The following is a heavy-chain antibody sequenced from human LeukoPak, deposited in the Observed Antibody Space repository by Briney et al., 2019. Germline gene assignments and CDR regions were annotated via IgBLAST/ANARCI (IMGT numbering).Heavy chain of an antibody. CDR3: AKVANRGWGDAFDI. Sequence: GGSLRLSCAASGFTFSSYAMHWVRQAPGKGLEWVAVISYDGSNKYYADSVKGRFTISRDNSKNTLYLQMNSLRAEDTAVYYCAKVANRGWGDAFDIWGQGTMVTVSS. D-gene: IGHD3-10*01. CDR1: GFTFSSYA. CDR2: ISYDGSNK. V-gene: IGHV3-30*04. J-gene: IGHJ3*02.